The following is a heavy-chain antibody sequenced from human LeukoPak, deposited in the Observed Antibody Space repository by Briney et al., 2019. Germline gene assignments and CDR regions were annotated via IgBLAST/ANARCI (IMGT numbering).Heavy chain of an antibody. J-gene: IGHJ4*02. CDR2: ISGSGSST. Sequence: PGGSLRLSCAASGFTFSTYAMSWVRQAPGKGLEWVSGISGSGSSTFDADSVKGRFTISRDNSKNTLYLQMKSLRAEDTAVYYCARERNLEIAVAGTIFDYWGQGTLVTVSS. CDR3: ARERNLEIAVAGTIFDY. D-gene: IGHD6-19*01. V-gene: IGHV3-23*01. CDR1: GFTFSTYA.